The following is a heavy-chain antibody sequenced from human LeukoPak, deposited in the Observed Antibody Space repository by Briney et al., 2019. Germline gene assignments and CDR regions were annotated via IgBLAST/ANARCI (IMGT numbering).Heavy chain of an antibody. D-gene: IGHD3-10*01. Sequence: ASVTVSCKASGSTLTNYDINWVRQAPGQGLEWMGWMNPINGNTGYARKFQGRVTMTRDTSISTAYMELRSLTSEDTAIYYCVRDGEGVAISVNFWFDPWGQGTLVTVSS. CDR1: GSTLTNYD. CDR3: VRDGEGVAISVNFWFDP. V-gene: IGHV1-8*01. J-gene: IGHJ5*02. CDR2: MNPINGNT.